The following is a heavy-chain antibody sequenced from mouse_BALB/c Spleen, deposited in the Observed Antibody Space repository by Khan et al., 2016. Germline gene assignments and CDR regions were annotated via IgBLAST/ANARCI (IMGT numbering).Heavy chain of an antibody. Sequence: EVELVESGGGLVQPGGSLRLSCATSGFTFTDYYISWVRQPPGKALEWLGFIRNKANGYTTEYSATVKGRFTIYRDNSQSILYLQMHTLRADDSATYYCARDITRWSYWYFDVWRAGTTVTVSS. CDR2: IRNKANGYTT. CDR3: ARDITRWSYWYFDV. CDR1: GFTFTDYY. J-gene: IGHJ1*01. D-gene: IGHD1-1*01. V-gene: IGHV7-3*02.